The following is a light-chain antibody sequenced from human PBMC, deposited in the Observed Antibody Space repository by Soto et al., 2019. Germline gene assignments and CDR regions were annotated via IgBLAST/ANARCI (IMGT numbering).Light chain of an antibody. CDR3: QSYDSDVSAWV. CDR2: GYT. CDR1: SSNIGSNYD. Sequence: QSALTQPASVSGAPGQTVTISCAGTSSNIGSNYDVHWYQHLPGTAPKLLIFGYTNRPSGVPDRFSGSKSGTSASLAITGLQSEDEAAYYCQSYDSDVSAWVFGGGTKLTVL. J-gene: IGLJ3*02. V-gene: IGLV1-40*01.